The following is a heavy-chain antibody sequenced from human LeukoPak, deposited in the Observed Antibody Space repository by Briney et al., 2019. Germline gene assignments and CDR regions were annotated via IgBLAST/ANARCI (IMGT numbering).Heavy chain of an antibody. CDR3: ARRMANDYYDSSGYVY. V-gene: IGHV3-48*04. D-gene: IGHD3-22*01. Sequence: PGTSLRLSCAASGFTFSSYSMNWVRQAPGKGLERVSYISSSSSTIYYADSVKGRFTISRDNAKNSLYLQMNSLRAEDTAVYYCARRMANDYYDSSGYVYWGQGTLVTVSS. J-gene: IGHJ4*02. CDR1: GFTFSSYS. CDR2: ISSSSSTI.